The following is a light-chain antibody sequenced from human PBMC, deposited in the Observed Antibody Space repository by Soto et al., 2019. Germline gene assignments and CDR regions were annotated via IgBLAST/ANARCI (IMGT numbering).Light chain of an antibody. Sequence: EIVLTQSPGTLSLSPGERATLSCRASQSISSNYLGWYQQKRGQAPRLLIYGTSNRATGIPDRFSGSGSGADFTLTISRLEPEDFAVYFCQQYGDSPYTFGQGTTLDIK. CDR3: QQYGDSPYT. J-gene: IGKJ2*01. CDR1: QSISSNY. V-gene: IGKV3-20*01. CDR2: GTS.